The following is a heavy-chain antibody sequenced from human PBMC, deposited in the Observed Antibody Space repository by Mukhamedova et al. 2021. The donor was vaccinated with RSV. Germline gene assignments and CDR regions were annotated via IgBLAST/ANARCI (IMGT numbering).Heavy chain of an antibody. J-gene: IGHJ6*01. CDR1: GGSITNYY. D-gene: IGHD3-10*01. CDR3: AGGFNFGSYYYG. Sequence: AVSGGSITNYYWTWIRQPADKGLEWIGRIYTSGSTTYNPSLKSRVTMSKDASNNEFSLKLSSVTAADTAIYYCAGGFNFGSYYYG. CDR2: IYTSGST. V-gene: IGHV4-59*10.